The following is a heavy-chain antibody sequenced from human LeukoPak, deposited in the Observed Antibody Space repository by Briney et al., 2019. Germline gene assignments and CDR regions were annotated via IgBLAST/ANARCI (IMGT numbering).Heavy chain of an antibody. D-gene: IGHD3-10*01. Sequence: PSETLSLTCTVSGGSISSSSYYWGWIRQPPGKGLEWIGSIYYSGSTYYNPSLKSRVTISVDTSKNQFSLKLSSVTAADTAVYYCARVSDYYGSGSYYSDYWGQGTLVTVSS. CDR1: GGSISSSSYY. J-gene: IGHJ4*02. V-gene: IGHV4-39*01. CDR3: ARVSDYYGSGSYYSDY. CDR2: IYYSGST.